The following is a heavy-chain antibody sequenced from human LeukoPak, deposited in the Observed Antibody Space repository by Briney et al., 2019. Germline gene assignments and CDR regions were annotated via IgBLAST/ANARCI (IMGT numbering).Heavy chain of an antibody. J-gene: IGHJ6*03. Sequence: GGSLRLSCAASGFTFSSYEINWVRQAPGKGLEWVSYISSSGSTIYYADSVKGRFTISRDNAKNSPYLQMNSLRAEDTAVYYCARDRLIGDYYYYMDVWGKGTTVTVSS. D-gene: IGHD2-21*01. CDR1: GFTFSSYE. CDR3: ARDRLIGDYYYYMDV. V-gene: IGHV3-48*03. CDR2: ISSSGSTI.